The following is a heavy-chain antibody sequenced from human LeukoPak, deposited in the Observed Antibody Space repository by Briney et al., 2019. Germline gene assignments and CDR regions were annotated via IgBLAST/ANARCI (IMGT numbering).Heavy chain of an antibody. V-gene: IGHV3-15*01. Sequence: GGSLRLSCASSGFTFSSSTMNWVRQAPGKGLEWVGRFKSKTDGGTTDYAAPVKGRFTLSGDDSKNTLYLQMNSLKTEDTPVYYSIMVDYWGQGTLVTVSS. D-gene: IGHD3-10*01. J-gene: IGHJ4*02. CDR3: IMVDY. CDR1: GFTFSSST. CDR2: FKSKTDGGTT.